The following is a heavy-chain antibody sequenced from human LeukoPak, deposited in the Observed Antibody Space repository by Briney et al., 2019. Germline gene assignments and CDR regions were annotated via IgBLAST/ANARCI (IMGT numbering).Heavy chain of an antibody. CDR2: ISSSSSYI. CDR3: ARESRIAARPDDY. Sequence: KAGGSLRLSCAASGFTFSRHGMNWVRQAPGKGLEWVSSISSSSSYIYYADSVKGRFTISRDNAKNSLYLQMNSLRAEDTAVYYCARESRIAARPDDYWGQGTLVTVSS. J-gene: IGHJ4*02. D-gene: IGHD6-6*01. V-gene: IGHV3-21*01. CDR1: GFTFSRHG.